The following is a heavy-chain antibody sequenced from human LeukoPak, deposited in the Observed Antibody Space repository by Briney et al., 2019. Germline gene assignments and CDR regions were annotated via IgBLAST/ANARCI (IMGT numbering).Heavy chain of an antibody. Sequence: GGSLRLSCGASGFTFSTYAMTWVRQAPGKGLEWVSAISGSVGTTYYAGSVKGRFTISRDNSKNTLYLQMNSLRAEDTAVYYCAKAFLGYCSGGSCFDFDYWGQGTLVTVSS. J-gene: IGHJ4*02. D-gene: IGHD2-15*01. CDR3: AKAFLGYCSGGSCFDFDY. CDR1: GFTFSTYA. V-gene: IGHV3-23*01. CDR2: ISGSVGTT.